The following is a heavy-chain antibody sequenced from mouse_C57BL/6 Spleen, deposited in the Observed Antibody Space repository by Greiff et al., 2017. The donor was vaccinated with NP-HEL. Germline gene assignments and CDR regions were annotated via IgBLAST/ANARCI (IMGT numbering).Heavy chain of an antibody. J-gene: IGHJ1*03. CDR3: ARYYYGSTYWYFDV. CDR1: GYTFTSYW. Sequence: QVHVKQPGAELVKPGASVKLSCKASGYTFTSYWMHWVKQRPGQGLEWIGMIHPNSGSTNYNEKFKSKATLTVDKSSSTAYMQLSSLTSEDSAVYYCARYYYGSTYWYFDVWGTGTTVTVSS. V-gene: IGHV1-64*01. D-gene: IGHD1-1*01. CDR2: IHPNSGST.